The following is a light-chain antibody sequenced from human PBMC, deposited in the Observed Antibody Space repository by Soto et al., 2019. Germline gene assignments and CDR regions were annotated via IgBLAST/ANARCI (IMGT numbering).Light chain of an antibody. J-gene: IGKJ4*01. Sequence: ETVMTQSPGTLSVSPGEGATLSCRASQSVSSNLAWYQQKPGQAPRLLIYDASTRATGIPARFSGGGSGTEVTLTISSLQSEDFAVYYCEQYHEWPLTFGGGTEVEIK. CDR3: EQYHEWPLT. V-gene: IGKV3D-15*01. CDR2: DAS. CDR1: QSVSSN.